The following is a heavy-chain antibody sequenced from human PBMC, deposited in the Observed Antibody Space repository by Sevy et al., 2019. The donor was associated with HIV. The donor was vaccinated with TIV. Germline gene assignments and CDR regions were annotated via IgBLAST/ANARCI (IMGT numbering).Heavy chain of an antibody. D-gene: IGHD1-26*01. CDR3: ATELALVAGPKFLGAPWPLDY. CDR2: LSYAGRNK. V-gene: IGHV3-30*03. CDR1: GLTFSNYG. Sequence: GGSLRLTCAASGLTFSNYGIHWVRRALGKGLEWVAFLSYAGRNKVYADSVQGRFTIFTDNSKNTLYLQMNSLRPEDTAVYYCATELALVAGPKFLGAPWPLDYWDQGTLVTVSS. J-gene: IGHJ4*02.